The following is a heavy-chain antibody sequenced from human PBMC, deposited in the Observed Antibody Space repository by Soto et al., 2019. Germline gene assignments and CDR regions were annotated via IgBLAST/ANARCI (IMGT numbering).Heavy chain of an antibody. CDR3: ARGGWELRFST. Sequence: TSETLSLTCAVYGGSFSGYYWSWIRQPPGEGLEWIGEINHSGSTNYNPSLKSRVTISVDTSKNQFSLKLSSVTAADTAVYYCARGGWELRFSTWGQGTPVTVS. D-gene: IGHD1-26*01. CDR2: INHSGST. CDR1: GGSFSGYY. V-gene: IGHV4-34*01. J-gene: IGHJ5*02.